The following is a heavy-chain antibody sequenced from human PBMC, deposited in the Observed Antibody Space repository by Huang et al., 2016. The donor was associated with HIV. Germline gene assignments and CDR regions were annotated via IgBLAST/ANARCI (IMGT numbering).Heavy chain of an antibody. CDR1: GGSIRSSDYH. J-gene: IGHJ6*03. V-gene: IGHV4-39*01. D-gene: IGHD3-10*01. Sequence: QLLLQESGPGLVKPSEALALTCAVSGGSIRSSDYHWGWIRQPPGKGLEWIGSIYHKGKTHSSPSLKSRVTIAVDTSKNLFFLNLTSMTAADTAVYYCARHREGPVAYYSGWGSHLNYMDVWGRGRTVVVSS. CDR3: ARHREGPVAYYSGWGSHLNYMDV. CDR2: IYHKGKT.